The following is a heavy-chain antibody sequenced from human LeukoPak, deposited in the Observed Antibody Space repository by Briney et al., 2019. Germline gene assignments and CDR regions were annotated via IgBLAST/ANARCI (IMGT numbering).Heavy chain of an antibody. D-gene: IGHD2-2*01. CDR3: ESSSIKLAAY. Sequence: PGGSLRLSSAASGFTFCNYITTWVRQAPGKGLEWVSTINDKGDNTYYADSVKGRFTISRDNSKNTLYLQMNSLRVEDTAVYYCESSSIKLAAYWGQGYLVTVSS. CDR1: GFTFCNYI. CDR2: INDKGDNT. J-gene: IGHJ4*02. V-gene: IGHV3-23*01.